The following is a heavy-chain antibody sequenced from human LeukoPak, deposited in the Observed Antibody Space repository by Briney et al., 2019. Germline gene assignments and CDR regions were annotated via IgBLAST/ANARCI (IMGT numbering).Heavy chain of an antibody. CDR2: IIPILGIA. CDR3: ASATRSYYDSSGYLDY. Sequence: GASVKVSCKASGGTFSSYAISWVRQAPGQGLEWMGRIIPILGIANYAQKFQGRVTITADKSTSTAYMEMSSLRSEDTAVYYCASATRSYYDSSGYLDYWGQGTLVTVSS. CDR1: GGTFSSYA. D-gene: IGHD3-22*01. J-gene: IGHJ4*02. V-gene: IGHV1-69*04.